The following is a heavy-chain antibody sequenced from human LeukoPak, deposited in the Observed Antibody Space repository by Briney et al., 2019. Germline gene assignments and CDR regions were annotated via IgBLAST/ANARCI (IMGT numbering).Heavy chain of an antibody. CDR1: GFTISSNY. V-gene: IGHV3-53*01. Sequence: GGSLRLSCAASGFTISSNYMSWVRQAPGKGREWVSVIYSGGSTYYADSVKGRFTISRDNSKNTLYLQMNSLRAEDTAVYYCARDPVGSGWFDCWGQGTLVTVSS. J-gene: IGHJ5*01. CDR2: IYSGGST. CDR3: ARDPVGSGWFDC. D-gene: IGHD6-19*01.